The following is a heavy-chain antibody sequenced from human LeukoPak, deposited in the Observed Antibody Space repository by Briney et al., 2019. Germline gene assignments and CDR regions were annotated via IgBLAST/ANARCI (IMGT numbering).Heavy chain of an antibody. Sequence: PGGSLRLSCAASGFTVISNYMSWVRQAPGKGLEWVSVIYSGGSTYYADSVKGRFTISRDNSKNTLYLQMNSLRAEDTAVYYCASGSGSYGTPYYYMGVWGAGTTVTVSS. CDR3: ASGSGSYGTPYYYMGV. V-gene: IGHV3-53*01. CDR1: GFTVISNY. CDR2: IYSGGST. J-gene: IGHJ6*03. D-gene: IGHD3-10*01.